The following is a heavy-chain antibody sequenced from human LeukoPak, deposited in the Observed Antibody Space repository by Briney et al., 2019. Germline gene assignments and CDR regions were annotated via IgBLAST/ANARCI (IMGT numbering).Heavy chain of an antibody. CDR2: INHSGST. J-gene: IGHJ5*02. V-gene: IGHV4-34*01. CDR1: GGSFSGYY. D-gene: IGHD6-19*01. Sequence: SETLSLTCAVYGGSFSGYYWSWIRQPLGKGLEWIGEINHSGSTDYNPSLKSRVTISVDTSKNQFSLKLSSVTAADTAVYYCASKMYSSRMQLPRGIWFDPWGQGTLVTVSS. CDR3: ASKMYSSRMQLPRGIWFDP.